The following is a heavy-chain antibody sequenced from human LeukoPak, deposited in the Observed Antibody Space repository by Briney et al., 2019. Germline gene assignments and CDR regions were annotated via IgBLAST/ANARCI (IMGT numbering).Heavy chain of an antibody. Sequence: ASVKVSCKASGYTFTSYGISWVRQAPGQGLEWMGWMNPNSGNTGYAQKFQGRVTMTRNTSISTAYMELSSLRSEDTAVYYCATRIAVAGDKYYFDYWGQGTLVTVSS. CDR3: ATRIAVAGDKYYFDY. J-gene: IGHJ4*02. CDR2: MNPNSGNT. CDR1: GYTFTSYG. V-gene: IGHV1-8*02. D-gene: IGHD6-19*01.